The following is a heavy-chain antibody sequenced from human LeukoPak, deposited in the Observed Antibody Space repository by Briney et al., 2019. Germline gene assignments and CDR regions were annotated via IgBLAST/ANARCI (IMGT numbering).Heavy chain of an antibody. J-gene: IGHJ5*02. Sequence: PGGSLRLSCAASGFTFSSYAMSWVRQAPGKGLEWVSAISGSGGSTYYADSVKGRFTISRDNSKNTLYLQMNSLRAEDTAVYYCARDRLWFGELFFDPWGQGTLVTVSS. CDR3: ARDRLWFGELFFDP. CDR1: GFTFSSYA. V-gene: IGHV3-23*01. D-gene: IGHD3-10*01. CDR2: ISGSGGST.